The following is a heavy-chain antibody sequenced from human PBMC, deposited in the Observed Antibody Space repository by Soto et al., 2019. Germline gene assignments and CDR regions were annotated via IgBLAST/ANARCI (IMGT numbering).Heavy chain of an antibody. CDR2: IKQDGSEK. CDR1: GFTFSSYW. CDR3: ARGGTNIVATIFQDYYYYYMDV. V-gene: IGHV3-7*01. J-gene: IGHJ6*03. D-gene: IGHD5-12*01. Sequence: GGSLRLSCAASGFTFSSYWMSWVRQAPGKGLEWVANIKQDGSEKYYVDSVKGRFTISRDNAKNSLYLQMNSLRAEDTAVYYCARGGTNIVATIFQDYYYYYMDVWGKGTTVTVSS.